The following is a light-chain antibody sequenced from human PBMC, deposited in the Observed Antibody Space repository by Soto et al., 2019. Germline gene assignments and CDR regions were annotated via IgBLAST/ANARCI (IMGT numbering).Light chain of an antibody. CDR1: QSVSSY. CDR3: QQRSNWPPVT. CDR2: DAS. V-gene: IGKV3-11*01. Sequence: EIVLTQSPATLSLSPGERATLSCRASQSVSSYLAWYQQRPGQAPRLLIYDASNRATGIPARLSGSGSGTYFTLTISSLQPEDFAIYYCQQRSNWPPVTFGGGTKVEIK. J-gene: IGKJ4*01.